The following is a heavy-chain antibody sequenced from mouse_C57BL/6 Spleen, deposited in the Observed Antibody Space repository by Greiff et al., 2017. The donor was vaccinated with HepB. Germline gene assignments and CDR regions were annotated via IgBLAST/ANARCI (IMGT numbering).Heavy chain of an antibody. J-gene: IGHJ1*03. D-gene: IGHD2-4*01. Sequence: VQLQQPGPELVKPGASVKLSCKASGYTFTSYWMHWVKQRPGQGLEWIGNINPSNGGTNYNEKFKSKATLTVDTSSSTAYMQLRSLTSEDSAVYYCARDDYDPTTGYFDVWGTGTTVTVSS. V-gene: IGHV1-53*01. CDR1: GYTFTSYW. CDR2: INPSNGGT. CDR3: ARDDYDPTTGYFDV.